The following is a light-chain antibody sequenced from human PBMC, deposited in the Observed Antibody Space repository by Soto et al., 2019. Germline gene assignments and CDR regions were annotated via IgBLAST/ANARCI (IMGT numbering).Light chain of an antibody. V-gene: IGKV3-11*01. CDR3: QQGGS. J-gene: IGKJ4*01. CDR2: DGF. Sequence: EIVLTQSPATLSLSPGEGATLSCRASQSVNTYLAWYQQKPDQAPRLLIYDGFNRATGIPARFSGSGSGTDCTLDISSLEPEDFAVDYGQQGGSFGGGTKVEI. CDR1: QSVNTY.